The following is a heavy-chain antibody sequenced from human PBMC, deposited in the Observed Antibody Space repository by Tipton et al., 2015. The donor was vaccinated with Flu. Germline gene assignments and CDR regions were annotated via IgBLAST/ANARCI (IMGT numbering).Heavy chain of an antibody. CDR3: ARRDYSNYVSDPKNWFDS. V-gene: IGHV4-38-2*01. D-gene: IGHD4-11*01. Sequence: TLSLTCSVSGDSIGSRYYWGWIRQPSGKGLEWIANICPGSPYYNPSLKSRVVMSVDTSKNQFSLRLSSVTAADTAVYYCARRDYSNYVSDPKNWFDSWGQGTLVIVSS. CDR1: GDSIGSRYY. CDR2: ICPGSP. J-gene: IGHJ5*01.